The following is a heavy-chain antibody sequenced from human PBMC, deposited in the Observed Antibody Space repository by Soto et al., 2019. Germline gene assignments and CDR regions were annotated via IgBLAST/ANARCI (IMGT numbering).Heavy chain of an antibody. Sequence: VGSLRLSCAASGFTFSNAWMSWVRQAPGKGLEWVGRIKSKTDGGTTDYAAPVKGRFTISRDDSKNTLYLQMNSPKTEDTAVYYCTTDSSMFQNYGMDVWGQGTTVTVSS. J-gene: IGHJ6*02. CDR2: IKSKTDGGTT. CDR1: GFTFSNAW. V-gene: IGHV3-15*01. CDR3: TTDSSMFQNYGMDV. D-gene: IGHD3-10*02.